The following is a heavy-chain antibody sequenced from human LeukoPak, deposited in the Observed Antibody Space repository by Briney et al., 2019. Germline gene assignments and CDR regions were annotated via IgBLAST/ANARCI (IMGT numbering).Heavy chain of an antibody. CDR3: ARYAADGRTLEY. CDR1: GGSISGYY. D-gene: IGHD6-13*01. Sequence: PSETLSLTCTVSGGSISGYYGSWIRQPPGKGLEWIGYIHDSGDTSYSPSLKSRVTFSLDTSKMQFSLKLNSVTAADTAVYYCARYAADGRTLEYWGQGTLVTVSS. J-gene: IGHJ4*02. V-gene: IGHV4-59*01. CDR2: IHDSGDT.